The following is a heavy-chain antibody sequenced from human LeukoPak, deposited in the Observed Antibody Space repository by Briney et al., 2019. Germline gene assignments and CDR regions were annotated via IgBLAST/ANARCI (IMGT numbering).Heavy chain of an antibody. D-gene: IGHD6-6*01. J-gene: IGHJ5*02. CDR3: VRGGKYCTPQGWFDP. Sequence: SETLSLTCTVSGDSISGNYWSWIRQPPGKGLEWIGYIYYNGITNYNPSLASRVSISIDTPKKQFSLNLNSVTAADTAVYFCVRGGKYCTPQGWFDPWGQGTLVIVSS. V-gene: IGHV4-59*01. CDR1: GDSISGNY. CDR2: IYYNGIT.